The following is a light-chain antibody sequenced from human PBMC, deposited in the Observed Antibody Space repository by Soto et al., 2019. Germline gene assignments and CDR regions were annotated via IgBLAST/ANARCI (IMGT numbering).Light chain of an antibody. V-gene: IGLV1-40*01. Sequence: VLTQPSSVSGAPGQRISISCTGSSSNIGAGYDVFWYQQFPGTAPKLLIHGDSIRPSGVPDRFSGSRSGTSASLAITGLQAEDEADYYCLSYDSSLSGSLFGGGTKVTVL. CDR1: SSNIGAGYD. CDR3: LSYDSSLSGSL. CDR2: GDS. J-gene: IGLJ2*01.